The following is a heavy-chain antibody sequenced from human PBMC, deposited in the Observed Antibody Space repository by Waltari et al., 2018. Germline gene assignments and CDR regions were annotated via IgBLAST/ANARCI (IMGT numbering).Heavy chain of an antibody. CDR1: GYTFTSYY. Sequence: QVQLVQSGAEVKKPGASVKVSCKASGYTFTSYYMHWVRQAPGQGLEWMGISNPRGGSTSYAQKFQGRVTMTRDTSTSTVYMELSSLRSEDTAVYYCARSFKDTPSPQHWGQGTLVTVSS. CDR3: ARSFKDTPSPQH. D-gene: IGHD5-18*01. J-gene: IGHJ1*01. CDR2: SNPRGGST. V-gene: IGHV1-46*01.